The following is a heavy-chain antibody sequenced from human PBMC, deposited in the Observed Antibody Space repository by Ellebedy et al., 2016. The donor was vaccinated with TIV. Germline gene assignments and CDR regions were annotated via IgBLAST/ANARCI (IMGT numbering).Heavy chain of an antibody. Sequence: TSVKVSCKASGYTFTSYAMHWVRQAPGQRLEWMGWINAGNGNTKYSQKLQGRVTLTTDTSTSTAYMGLRSLRSDDTAVYYCARDRRYYYDSSGYWGQGTLVTVSS. D-gene: IGHD3-22*01. CDR3: ARDRRYYYDSSGY. J-gene: IGHJ4*02. CDR1: GYTFTSYA. CDR2: INAGNGNT. V-gene: IGHV1-3*01.